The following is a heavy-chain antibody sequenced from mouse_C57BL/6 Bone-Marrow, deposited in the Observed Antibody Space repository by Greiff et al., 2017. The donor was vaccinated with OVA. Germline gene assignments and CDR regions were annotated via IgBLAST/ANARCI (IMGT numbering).Heavy chain of an antibody. Sequence: QVQLQQSDAELVKPGASVKISCKVSGYTFTDHTIHWMKQRPEQGLEWIGYIYPRDGSTKYNEKFKGKATLTADKSSSTAYMQLNSLTSEDSAVYFCARARDYYGSSYWFAYWGQGTLVTVSA. CDR3: ARARDYYGSSYWFAY. CDR1: GYTFTDHT. D-gene: IGHD1-1*01. J-gene: IGHJ3*01. V-gene: IGHV1-78*01. CDR2: IYPRDGST.